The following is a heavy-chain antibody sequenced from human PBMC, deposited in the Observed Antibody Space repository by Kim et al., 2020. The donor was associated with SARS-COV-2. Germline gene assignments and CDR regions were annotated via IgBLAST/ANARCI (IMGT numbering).Heavy chain of an antibody. CDR2: IFDTGNT. J-gene: IGHJ4*02. Sequence: SETLSLTCTVSGDSISSGGYYWSWIRQHPGKGLEWIGYIFDTGNTYYNPSLKSRIIMSVDTSNSQFSLKLSSVTAADTAVYYCARARDQYDSSGRFDYWGQGTLVTVSS. D-gene: IGHD3-22*01. CDR3: ARARDQYDSSGRFDY. V-gene: IGHV4-31*03. CDR1: GDSISSGGYY.